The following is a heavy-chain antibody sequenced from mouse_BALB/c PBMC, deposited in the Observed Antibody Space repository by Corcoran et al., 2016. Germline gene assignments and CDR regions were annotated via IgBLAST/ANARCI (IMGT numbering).Heavy chain of an antibody. J-gene: IGHJ4*01. CDR3: ARGGDYDVYYPLDD. D-gene: IGHD2-4*01. Sequence: LVKTGASVKISCKASGYSFTGYYIHWVKQSHGKSLDWIGYISCYNGATSYNQKFKGKATFSVETSSNTAYMQFNSLTSEDSAVYYCARGGDYDVYYPLDDWGQGTSVTVSS. V-gene: IGHV1S34*01. CDR1: GYSFTGYY. CDR2: ISCYNGAT.